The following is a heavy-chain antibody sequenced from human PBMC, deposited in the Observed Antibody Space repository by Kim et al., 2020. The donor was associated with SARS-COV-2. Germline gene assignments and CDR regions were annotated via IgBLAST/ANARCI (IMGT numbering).Heavy chain of an antibody. CDR2: INPSGGST. V-gene: IGHV1-46*01. Sequence: ASVKVSCKASGYTFTSYYMHWVRQAPGQGLEWMGIINPSGGSTSYAQKFQGRVTMTRDTSTSTVYMELSSLRSEETAVYYCARVEGITSFGVVITSRPDYGMDVWGQGTTVTVSS. J-gene: IGHJ6*02. CDR1: GYTFTSYY. CDR3: ARVEGITSFGVVITSRPDYGMDV. D-gene: IGHD3-3*01.